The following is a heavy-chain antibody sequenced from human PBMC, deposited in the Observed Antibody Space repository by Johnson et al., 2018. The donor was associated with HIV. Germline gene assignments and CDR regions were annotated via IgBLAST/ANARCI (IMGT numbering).Heavy chain of an antibody. J-gene: IGHJ3*02. CDR1: GFTVSSNY. Sequence: VQLVESGGGLVQPGGSLRLSCAASGFTVSSNYMTWVRQAPGKGLEWVSYISRGGNTIYYADSVKGRFTISRDNARNSLYLQMNSLRAEDTAVYYCARGRAGSPLVFDIWGQGTMVTVSS. CDR2: ISRGGNTI. D-gene: IGHD1-26*01. V-gene: IGHV3-48*04. CDR3: ARGRAGSPLVFDI.